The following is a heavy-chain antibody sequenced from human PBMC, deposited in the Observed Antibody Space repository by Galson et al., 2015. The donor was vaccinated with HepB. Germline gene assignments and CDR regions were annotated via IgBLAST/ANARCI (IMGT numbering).Heavy chain of an antibody. V-gene: IGHV4-4*02. J-gene: IGHJ3*01. CDR1: GGSISSSNW. CDR3: ARVRRGYSYNN. CDR2: VYHSGTT. Sequence: ETLSLTCGVSGGSISSSNWWTWVRQSAGKGLEWIGEVYHSGTTNYNPSLKSRVTISVEKSKNQFSLKLNSVTAADTAVYYCARVRRGYSYNNWGQGTMVIVSS. D-gene: IGHD5-18*01.